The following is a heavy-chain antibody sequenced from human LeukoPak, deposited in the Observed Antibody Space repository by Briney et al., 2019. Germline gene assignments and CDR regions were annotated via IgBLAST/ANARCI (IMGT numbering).Heavy chain of an antibody. V-gene: IGHV3-74*01. D-gene: IGHD1-14*01. CDR3: VVVVEPPDSDGFDV. CDR1: GFTFGNSW. J-gene: IGHJ3*01. Sequence: GGSLRLSCVASGFTFGNSWVHWVRQAPGKGLVWVSLINADGSTTTYADSVKGRFTISRDNARNTVSLQMNSLTIEDTAVYYCVVVVEPPDSDGFDVWGQGTMITVSS. CDR2: INADGSTT.